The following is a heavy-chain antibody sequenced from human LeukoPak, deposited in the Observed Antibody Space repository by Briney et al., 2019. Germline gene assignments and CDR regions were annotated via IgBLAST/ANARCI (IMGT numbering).Heavy chain of an antibody. V-gene: IGHV1-2*02. Sequence: SVRFSCKASGYTFTDYYLHWVRQAPGQGLEWMGWINPNSGGTNYAQTVQGRITMTRDTSITTVYLELSRLRSDDTAVYYCARIGYNHHFDYWGQGTLVTVSS. CDR2: INPNSGGT. J-gene: IGHJ4*02. CDR1: GYTFTDYY. CDR3: ARIGYNHHFDY. D-gene: IGHD5-24*01.